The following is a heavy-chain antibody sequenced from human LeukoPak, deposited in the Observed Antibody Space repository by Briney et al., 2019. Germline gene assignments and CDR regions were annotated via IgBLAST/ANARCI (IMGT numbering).Heavy chain of an antibody. V-gene: IGHV3-23*01. CDR1: GFTFSSYA. J-gene: IGHJ4*02. CDR3: AKDAAGPEF. D-gene: IGHD6-13*01. CDR2: ISAGGGST. Sequence: PGGSLRLSCAASGFTFSSYAMSWVRQAPGKGLFWVSGISAGGGSTYYADSVKGRFTISGDNSRNTLYLQMNSLRAEDTAVYYCAKDAAGPEFWGQGTLVTVSS.